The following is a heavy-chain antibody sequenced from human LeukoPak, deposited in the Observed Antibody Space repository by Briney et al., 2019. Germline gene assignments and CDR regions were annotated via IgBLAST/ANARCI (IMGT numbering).Heavy chain of an antibody. CDR1: GGSISSSSYY. Sequence: SETLSLTCTVSGGSISSSSYYWGWIRQPPGKGLEWIGSIYHSGSTYYNPSLKSRVTISVDTSKNQFSLNLSSVTAADTAVYYCARDGGATGTFDYWGQGALVTVSS. D-gene: IGHD1-26*01. J-gene: IGHJ4*02. CDR2: IYHSGST. V-gene: IGHV4-39*07. CDR3: ARDGGATGTFDY.